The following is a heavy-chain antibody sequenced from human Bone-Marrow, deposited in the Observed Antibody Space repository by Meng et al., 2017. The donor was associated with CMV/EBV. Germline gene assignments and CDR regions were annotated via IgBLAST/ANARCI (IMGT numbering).Heavy chain of an antibody. V-gene: IGHV4-39*01. CDR1: GGSISSSSYY. Sequence: SETLSLTCTVSGGSISSSSYYWGWIRQPPGKGLEWIGSIYYSGSTYYNPSLKSRVTISVDTSKNQFSLKLSSVTAADTAVYYCARGSEPDFDYWGQGTLVTVSS. CDR2: IYYSGST. CDR3: ARGSEPDFDY. J-gene: IGHJ4*02. D-gene: IGHD1-14*01.